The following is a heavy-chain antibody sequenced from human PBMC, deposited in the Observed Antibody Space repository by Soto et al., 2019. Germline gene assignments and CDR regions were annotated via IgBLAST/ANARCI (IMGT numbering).Heavy chain of an antibody. Sequence: EEQLLLSGGGLIQPGGSLRLSCAASGFTFIDYSMAWVRQTPERGLEWVSGMSIGYEKTFYADYVKGRFTVSRDRSKNTVDLQMNSLRAGDTAMYYCARWNGYGDLWGQGTLVTVSS. CDR3: ARWNGYGDL. CDR2: MSIGYEKT. D-gene: IGHD4-17*01. J-gene: IGHJ4*02. CDR1: GFTFIDYS. V-gene: IGHV3-23*01.